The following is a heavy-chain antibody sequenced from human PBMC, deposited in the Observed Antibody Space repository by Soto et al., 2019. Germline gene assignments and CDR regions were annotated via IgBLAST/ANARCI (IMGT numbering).Heavy chain of an antibody. Sequence: GGSLRLSCAASGFTFSTYWMSWVRQAPGKGLEWVANIKQDGSEKYYVDSVKGRFTISRDNSKDTLYLQMNTLRAEDTGVYYCTRDPTTSTVTDYWGQGPVVTVSS. CDR3: TRDPTTSTVTDY. J-gene: IGHJ4*02. D-gene: IGHD5-12*01. CDR1: GFTFSTYW. CDR2: IKQDGSEK. V-gene: IGHV3-7*01.